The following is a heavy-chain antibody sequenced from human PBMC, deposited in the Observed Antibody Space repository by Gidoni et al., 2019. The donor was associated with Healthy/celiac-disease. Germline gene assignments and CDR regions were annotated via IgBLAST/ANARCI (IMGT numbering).Heavy chain of an antibody. CDR2: INPNSGGT. Sequence: QVQLVQSGAEVKKPGASVKVSCKASGYTFTAYYMPWVRQAPGQGLEWMGWINPNSGGTNYAQKFQGRVTMTRDTSISTAYMELSRLRSDDTAVYYCATDPPGIAVAGDAFDIWGQGTMVTVSS. CDR3: ATDPPGIAVAGDAFDI. V-gene: IGHV1-2*02. J-gene: IGHJ3*02. CDR1: GYTFTAYY. D-gene: IGHD6-19*01.